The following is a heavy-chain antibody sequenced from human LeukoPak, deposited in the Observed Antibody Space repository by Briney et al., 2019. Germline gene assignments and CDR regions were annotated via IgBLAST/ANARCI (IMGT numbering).Heavy chain of an antibody. CDR3: ARDLGLAVAGTSRGLAPNWFDP. V-gene: IGHV1-2*06. J-gene: IGHJ5*02. D-gene: IGHD6-19*01. Sequence: ASVKVSCKASGYTFTSYYMHWVRQAPGQGLEWMGRINPNSGGTNYAQKFQGRVTMTRDTSISTAYMELSRLRSDDTAVYYCARDLGLAVAGTSRGLAPNWFDPWGQGTLVTVSS. CDR1: GYTFTSYY. CDR2: INPNSGGT.